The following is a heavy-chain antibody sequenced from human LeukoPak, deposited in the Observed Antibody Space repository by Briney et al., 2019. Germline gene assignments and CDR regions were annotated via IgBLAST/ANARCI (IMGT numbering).Heavy chain of an antibody. V-gene: IGHV3-64*01. Sequence: GGSLRLSCAASGFTFSSYAMYWVRQAPGKGLEYFSGIRSNGGSTYYANSVKGRFTISRDNSKNTLYLQMGSLRAEDMAVYYCARDPGRYYYYYYMDVWGKGTTVTISS. CDR2: IRSNGGST. CDR1: GFTFSSYA. CDR3: ARDPGRYYYYYYMDV. J-gene: IGHJ6*03.